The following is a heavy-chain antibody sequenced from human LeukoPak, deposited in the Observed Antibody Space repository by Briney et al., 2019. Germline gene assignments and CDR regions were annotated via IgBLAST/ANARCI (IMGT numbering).Heavy chain of an antibody. CDR3: ARDRGYSYGLDY. CDR1: GGTFSSYA. J-gene: IGHJ4*02. CDR2: IIPIFGTA. Sequence: SVKVSCKASGGTFSSYAISWVRQAPGQGLEWMGGIIPIFGTANYAQKFQGRVTITTDEPTSTAYMELSSLRSEDTAVYYCARDRGYSYGLDYWGQGTLVTVSS. D-gene: IGHD5-18*01. V-gene: IGHV1-69*05.